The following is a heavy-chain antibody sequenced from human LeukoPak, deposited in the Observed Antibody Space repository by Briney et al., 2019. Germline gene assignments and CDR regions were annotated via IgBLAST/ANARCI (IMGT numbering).Heavy chain of an antibody. J-gene: IGHJ6*03. V-gene: IGHV4-59*12. CDR2: IYYSGST. CDR1: GGSISSYY. CDR3: ARVTRYDDSRTYSYMDV. D-gene: IGHD4-17*01. Sequence: SETLSLTCTVSGGSISSYYWSWIRQPPGKGLEWIGYIYYSGSTNYNPSLKSRVTMSVDTSKNQFSLKLSSVTAADTAVYFCARVTRYDDSRTYSYMDVWGKGTTVTV.